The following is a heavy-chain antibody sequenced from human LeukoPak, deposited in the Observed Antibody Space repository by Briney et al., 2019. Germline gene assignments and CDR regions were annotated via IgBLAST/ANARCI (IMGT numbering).Heavy chain of an antibody. CDR1: GGSISSGGYS. CDR3: ARDPTYYYDSSGYYYFDY. CDR2: IYHSGST. D-gene: IGHD3-22*01. Sequence: PSETLSLTCAVSGGSISSGGYSWSWIRQPPGKGLEWIGYIYHSGSTYYNPSLKSRVTISVDTSKNQFSLKLSSVTAADTAVYYCARDPTYYYDSSGYYYFDYWGQGTLVTVSS. V-gene: IGHV4-30-2*01. J-gene: IGHJ4*02.